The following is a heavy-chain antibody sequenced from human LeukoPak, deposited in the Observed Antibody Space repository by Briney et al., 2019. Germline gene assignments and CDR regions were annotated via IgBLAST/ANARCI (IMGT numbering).Heavy chain of an antibody. D-gene: IGHD3-10*01. CDR1: GYTFTGYY. CDR2: INPNSGGT. Sequence: ASVKVSCKASGYTFTGYYMHWVRQAPGQGLEWMGWINPNSGGTNYAQKFQGRVTMTRDTSISTAYMELSRLRSDDTAVYYCAREEIGESYFDYWGQGTLVTVSS. CDR3: AREEIGESYFDY. V-gene: IGHV1-2*02. J-gene: IGHJ4*02.